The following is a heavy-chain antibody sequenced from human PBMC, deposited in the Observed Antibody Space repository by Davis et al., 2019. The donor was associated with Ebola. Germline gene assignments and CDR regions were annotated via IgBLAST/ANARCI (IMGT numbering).Heavy chain of an antibody. CDR2: IGTAGDT. D-gene: IGHD4-17*01. J-gene: IGHJ4*02. CDR3: ARAQFGDVVLDY. Sequence: PGRSLRPSCAASGFTFRTYDMHWVRHTTGKGLEWVSVIGTAGDTYYRGSVKGRFTISRENARNSLYLQMNSLTAGDTAVYYCARAQFGDVVLDYWGQGTLVTVSS. V-gene: IGHV3-13*01. CDR1: GFTFRTYD.